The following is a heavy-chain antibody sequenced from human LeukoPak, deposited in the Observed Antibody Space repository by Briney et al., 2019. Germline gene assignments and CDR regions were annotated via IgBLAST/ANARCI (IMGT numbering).Heavy chain of an antibody. CDR1: GFTFSDYY. V-gene: IGHV3-11*01. J-gene: IGHJ3*02. D-gene: IGHD6-19*01. Sequence: GGSLRLSCAASGFTFSDYYMSWIRQAPGKGLEWVSYISSSGSTIYYADSVKGRFTISRDNAKNSLYLQMNSLRAEDTAVYYCASTIAVDAFDIWGQGTMVTVSS. CDR2: ISSSGSTI. CDR3: ASTIAVDAFDI.